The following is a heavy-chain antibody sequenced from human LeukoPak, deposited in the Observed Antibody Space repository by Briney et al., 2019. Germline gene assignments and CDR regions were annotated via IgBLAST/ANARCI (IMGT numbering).Heavy chain of an antibody. Sequence: GGSLRLSCAASGFTFSSYAMSWVRQAPGKGLEWVSPISSSGGSTFYADSVKGRFTISRDNSKNTLYLQMNSLRAEDTAVYYCAKVVAATRGYYYGMDVWGQGTTVTVSS. J-gene: IGHJ6*02. CDR1: GFTFSSYA. CDR3: AKVVAATRGYYYGMDV. V-gene: IGHV3-23*01. D-gene: IGHD2-15*01. CDR2: ISSSGGST.